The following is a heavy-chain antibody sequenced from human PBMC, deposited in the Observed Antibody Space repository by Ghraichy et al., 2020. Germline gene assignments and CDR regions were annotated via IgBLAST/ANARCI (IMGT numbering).Heavy chain of an antibody. CDR1: GFSFSSYA. CDR2: ISGSGGST. CDR3: AKCSFDITMYWSGYGRFDP. D-gene: IGHD3-3*01. J-gene: IGHJ5*02. V-gene: IGHV3-23*01. Sequence: GGSLRLSCAASGFSFSSYAMSWVRQAPGKGLEWVSVISGSGGSTYYADSVKGRFTISRDNSKNTLYLQMNSLRAEDTAVYYCAKCSFDITMYWSGYGRFDPWGQGTLVTVSS.